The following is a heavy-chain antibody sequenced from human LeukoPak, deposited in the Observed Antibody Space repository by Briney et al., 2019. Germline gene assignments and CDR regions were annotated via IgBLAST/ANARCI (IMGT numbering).Heavy chain of an antibody. V-gene: IGHV3-74*01. J-gene: IGHJ4*02. Sequence: GGSLRLSCAASGFTFSGYWMHWVRQVPGKGLVWVSRINDDGRYTVYADSVKGRFTISRDNSKNTLYLQMNSLRAEDTAVYYCAKVVVVVITTGGFFDYWGQGTLVTVSS. CDR2: INDDGRYT. CDR1: GFTFSGYW. CDR3: AKVVVVVITTGGFFDY. D-gene: IGHD3-22*01.